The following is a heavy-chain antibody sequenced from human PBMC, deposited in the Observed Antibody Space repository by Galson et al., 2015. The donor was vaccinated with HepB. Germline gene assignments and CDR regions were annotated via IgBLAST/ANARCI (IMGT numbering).Heavy chain of an antibody. D-gene: IGHD4-17*01. Sequence: SLRLSCAASGFTFSDYYMSWIRQAPEKGLEWVSYITSSGSYTNYANSVKGRFTISRDNAKNSLYLQMNSLRADDTAVYYCASGGASVPTSYHYAFDIWGQGAMVTVSS. J-gene: IGHJ3*02. CDR3: ASGGASVPTSYHYAFDI. CDR1: GFTFSDYY. CDR2: ITSSGSYT. V-gene: IGHV3-11*06.